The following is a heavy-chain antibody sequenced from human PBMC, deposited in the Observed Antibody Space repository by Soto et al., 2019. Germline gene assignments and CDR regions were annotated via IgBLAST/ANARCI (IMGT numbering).Heavy chain of an antibody. V-gene: IGHV4-30-4*01. CDR1: GGSISSGDYY. Sequence: PSETLSLTCTVSGGSISSGDYYWSWIRQPPGKGLEWIGYIYYSGSTYYNPSLKSRVTISVDTSKNQFSLKLSSVTAADTAVYYCAAEPMTTVTSFGYWGQGTLVTVSS. CDR3: AAEPMTTVTSFGY. CDR2: IYYSGST. D-gene: IGHD4-17*01. J-gene: IGHJ4*02.